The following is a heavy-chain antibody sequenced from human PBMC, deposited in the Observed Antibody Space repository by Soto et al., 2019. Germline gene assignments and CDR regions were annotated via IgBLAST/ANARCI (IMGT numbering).Heavy chain of an antibody. CDR3: ASDRGAAAGIDY. CDR2: ISYDGSNK. Sequence: PGGSLRLSCAASGFTFSSYAMHWVRQAPGKGLEWVAVISYDGSNKYYADSVKGRFTISRDNSKNTLYLQMNSLRAEDTAVYYCASDRGAAAGIDYWGQGTLVTVSS. V-gene: IGHV3-30-3*01. D-gene: IGHD6-13*01. CDR1: GFTFSSYA. J-gene: IGHJ4*02.